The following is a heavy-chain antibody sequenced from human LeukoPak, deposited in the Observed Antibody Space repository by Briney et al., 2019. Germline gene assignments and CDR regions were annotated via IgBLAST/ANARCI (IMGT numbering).Heavy chain of an antibody. J-gene: IGHJ6*03. Sequence: SETLSLTCTVSGGSISSYYWSWIRQPPGKGLEWLGYIYYSGSTNYNPSLKSRVTISVDTSKNQFSLKMSSVTAADTAVYYCARAAATYYDFWSGYYRDYYYYYMDVWGKGTTVTVSS. CDR1: GGSISSYY. D-gene: IGHD3-3*01. CDR3: ARAAATYYDFWSGYYRDYYYYYMDV. V-gene: IGHV4-59*01. CDR2: IYYSGST.